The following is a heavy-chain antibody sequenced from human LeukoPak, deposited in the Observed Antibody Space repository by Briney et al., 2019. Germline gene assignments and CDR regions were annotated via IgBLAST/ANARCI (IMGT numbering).Heavy chain of an antibody. CDR2: INQDGRHR. CDR1: GFAFSTYW. CDR3: ARGGRGWFDP. Sequence: GGSSRLSCVASGFAFSTYWMTWVRQAPGKGLEWVANINQDGRHRYFVNSVEGRFSISRDNAKNSLYLQIDSLRADDTAVYYCARGGRGWFDPWGQGTLVTVSS. V-gene: IGHV3-7*01. D-gene: IGHD1-26*01. J-gene: IGHJ5*02.